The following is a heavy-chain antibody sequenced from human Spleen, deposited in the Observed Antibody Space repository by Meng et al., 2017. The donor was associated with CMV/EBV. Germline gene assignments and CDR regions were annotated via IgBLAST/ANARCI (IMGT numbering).Heavy chain of an antibody. CDR1: GDSISSGSHY. CDR3: ARHDGGYGDYFDH. V-gene: IGHV4-61*02. J-gene: IGHJ4*02. D-gene: IGHD5-12*01. Sequence: QLQLQESGPGLVKPSETLSLTCTVSGDSISSGSHYWSWIRQPAGKGLEWIGRIYTSGSTNYNPSLKSRVTMSLDTSKNQFSLKLSSVTATDTAVYYCARHDGGYGDYFDHWGQGTLVTVSS. CDR2: IYTSGST.